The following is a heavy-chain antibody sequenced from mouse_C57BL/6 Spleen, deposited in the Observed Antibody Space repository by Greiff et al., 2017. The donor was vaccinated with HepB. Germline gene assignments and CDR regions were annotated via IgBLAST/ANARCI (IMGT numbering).Heavy chain of an antibody. D-gene: IGHD2-2*01. CDR3: TTLYGYDGGRYFDD. CDR1: GFNIKDDY. J-gene: IGHJ2*01. CDR2: IDPENGDT. Sequence: EVQLQQSGAELVRPGASVKLSCTASGFNIKDDYMHWVKQRPEQGLEWIGWIDPENGDTEYASKFQGKATITADTSSNTAYLQLSSLTSEDTAVYYCTTLYGYDGGRYFDDWGQGTTLTVSS. V-gene: IGHV14-4*01.